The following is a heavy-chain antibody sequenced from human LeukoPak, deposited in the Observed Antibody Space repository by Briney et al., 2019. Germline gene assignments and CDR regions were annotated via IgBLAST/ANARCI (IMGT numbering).Heavy chain of an antibody. J-gene: IGHJ5*02. CDR3: ARNDYYGDNSFIDP. V-gene: IGHV3-21*01. Sequence: GGSLRVSCAATGFTFSRYGLYGGRQAPGKGLEWVSSISLRGTYLYYSDSVKGRFTVSRHDAKNSLSLQMNSLRAEDTAVYYCARNDYYGDNSFIDPWGQGTPVTVSS. CDR1: GFTFSRYG. D-gene: IGHD4-23*01. CDR2: ISLRGTYL.